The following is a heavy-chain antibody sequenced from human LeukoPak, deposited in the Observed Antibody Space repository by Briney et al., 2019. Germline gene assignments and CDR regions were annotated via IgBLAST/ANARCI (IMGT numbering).Heavy chain of an antibody. Sequence: PSETLSLTCTVSGGSISSHYWSWIRQPPGKGLEWIGYIYYSGSTNYNPSLKSRVTISVDTSKNQFSLKLSSVTAADTAVYYCARVGYDFWSGYYTGWFDPWGQGTLVTVSS. D-gene: IGHD3-3*01. CDR1: GGSISSHY. CDR3: ARVGYDFWSGYYTGWFDP. CDR2: IYYSGST. J-gene: IGHJ5*02. V-gene: IGHV4-59*11.